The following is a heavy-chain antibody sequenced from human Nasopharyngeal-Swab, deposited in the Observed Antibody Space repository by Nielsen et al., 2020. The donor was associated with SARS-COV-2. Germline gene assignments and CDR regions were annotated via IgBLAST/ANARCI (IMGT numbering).Heavy chain of an antibody. V-gene: IGHV7-4-1*02. CDR1: GYTFTSYA. CDR2: INTNTGNP. CDR3: ARDLRLRFLEWTNWFDP. D-gene: IGHD3-3*01. J-gene: IGHJ5*02. Sequence: ASVKVSCKASGYTFTSYAMNWVRQAPGQGLEWMGWINTNTGNPTYAQGFTGRFVFSLDTSVSTAYLQISSLKAEDTAVYYCARDLRLRFLEWTNWFDPWGQGTLVTASS.